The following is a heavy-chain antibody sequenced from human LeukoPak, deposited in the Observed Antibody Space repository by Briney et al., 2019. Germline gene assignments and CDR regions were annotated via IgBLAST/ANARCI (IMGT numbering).Heavy chain of an antibody. D-gene: IGHD3-16*02. V-gene: IGHV3-21*01. CDR3: ASTYDYVWGSFRTGYFDY. CDR1: GFTFSSYS. Sequence: GGSLRLSCKVSGFTFSSYSMHWVRQAPGKGLEWVSYITSRSSDIYYADSVKGRFTISRDNAKTSLYLQMNSLRAEDTAVYYCASTYDYVWGSFRTGYFDYWGQGTLVTVSS. CDR2: ITSRSSDI. J-gene: IGHJ4*02.